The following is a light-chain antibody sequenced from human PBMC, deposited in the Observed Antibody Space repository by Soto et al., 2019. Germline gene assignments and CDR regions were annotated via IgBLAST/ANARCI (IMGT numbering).Light chain of an antibody. V-gene: IGKV1-27*01. CDR3: HKYNKAPWI. J-gene: IGKJ1*01. CDR1: RDIDNS. CDR2: AAS. Sequence: DIQVTQSPPSLSASVGDRVTITCRASRDIDNSLAWYQQVPGKAPKLLIYAASTLQSGVPSRFRGSGSGTSFILTITSLQTEDVATYYCHKYNKAPWIFGQGTKVEV.